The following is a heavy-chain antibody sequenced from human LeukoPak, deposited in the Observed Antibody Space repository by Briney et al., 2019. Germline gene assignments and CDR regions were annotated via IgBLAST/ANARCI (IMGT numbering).Heavy chain of an antibody. CDR1: GFTFRSYG. CDR3: ARNNGNYVMDV. D-gene: IGHD1-26*01. V-gene: IGHV3-33*01. Sequence: GGSLRLSCAASGFTFRSYGMHWVRQAPSKGLEWVTIIWYDGSNKYYGDSVKGRFAISRDNSANIVYLQMNSLRVEDTAVCYCARNNGNYVMDVWGQGTTVTVSS. J-gene: IGHJ6*02. CDR2: IWYDGSNK.